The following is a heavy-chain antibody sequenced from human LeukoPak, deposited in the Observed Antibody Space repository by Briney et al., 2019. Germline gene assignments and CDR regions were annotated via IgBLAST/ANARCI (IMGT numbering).Heavy chain of an antibody. CDR2: ISSSSNTI. V-gene: IGHV3-48*01. J-gene: IGHJ4*02. Sequence: GGSLRLSCAASGFTFSSFSMNRVRQAPGKGLEWVSYISSSSNTIYYADSVKGRFTISRDNANNSLYLQMNSLRAEDTAVYYCARDGFDFWSGYPTTVDYWGQGRLVTVSS. CDR1: GFTFSSFS. D-gene: IGHD3-3*01. CDR3: ARDGFDFWSGYPTTVDY.